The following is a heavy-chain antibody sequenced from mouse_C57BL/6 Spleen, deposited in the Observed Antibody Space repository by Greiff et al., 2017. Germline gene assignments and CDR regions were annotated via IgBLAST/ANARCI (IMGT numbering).Heavy chain of an antibody. CDR1: GYTFTSYW. Sequence: QVQLQQPGAELVRPGSSVKLSCKASGYTFTSYWMDWVKQRPGQGLEWIGNIYPSDSETHYNQKFKDKATLTVDKSSSTAYMQLSSLTSEDSAVYYCAREDGSSYFDYWGQGTTRTVSS. D-gene: IGHD1-1*01. J-gene: IGHJ2*01. CDR3: AREDGSSYFDY. V-gene: IGHV1-61*01. CDR2: IYPSDSET.